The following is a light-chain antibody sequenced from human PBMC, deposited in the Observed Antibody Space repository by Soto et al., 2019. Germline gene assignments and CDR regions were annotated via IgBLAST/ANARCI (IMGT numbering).Light chain of an antibody. CDR1: SSDGGSYNF. CDR2: EGG. J-gene: IGLJ1*01. CDR3: CSYAGSSTYV. V-gene: IGLV2-23*01. Sequence: QSALTQPASVSGSPGQSITISCTGASSDGGSYNFVSWFQQHPGKAPKLIIYEGGKRPSGVSNRFSGSKSGNTASLTISGLQAEDEADYYCCSYAGSSTYVFGIGTKVTVL.